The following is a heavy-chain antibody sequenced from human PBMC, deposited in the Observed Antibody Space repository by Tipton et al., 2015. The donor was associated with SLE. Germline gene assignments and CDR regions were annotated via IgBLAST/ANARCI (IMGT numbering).Heavy chain of an antibody. D-gene: IGHD1-26*01. V-gene: IGHV3-7*03. CDR2: IKHDGSEA. J-gene: IGHJ5*02. CDR1: GFTFNSYW. Sequence: SLRLSCAASGFTFNSYWMSWVRQAPGEGLVWVADIKHDGSEAHYVETVKGRFTISRDNSKNTLYLQLNSLRAEDTGVYYCAKESSGGSHFKGGWFDPWGQGTLVTVSS. CDR3: AKESSGGSHFKGGWFDP.